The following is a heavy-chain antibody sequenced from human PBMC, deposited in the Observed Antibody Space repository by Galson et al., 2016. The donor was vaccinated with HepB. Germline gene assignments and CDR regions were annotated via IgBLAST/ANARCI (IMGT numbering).Heavy chain of an antibody. Sequence: SLRLSCAASAFSFSSYGMHWVRQAPGKGLEWVAVISYDGGSSYYADSVKGRFITSRDNLKNTLFLQMNSLRLEDTAVYYCARGSRERNYDVDYWGQGALVTVSS. J-gene: IGHJ4*02. CDR3: ARGSRERNYDVDY. CDR2: ISYDGGSS. V-gene: IGHV3-30*03. CDR1: AFSFSSYG. D-gene: IGHD3-22*01.